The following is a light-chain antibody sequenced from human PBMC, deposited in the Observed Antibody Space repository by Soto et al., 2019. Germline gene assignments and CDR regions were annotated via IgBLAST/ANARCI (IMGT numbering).Light chain of an antibody. CDR3: SSYTSSSTL. J-gene: IGLJ1*01. Sequence: QSVLTQPASVSGSPGQSITISCTGTSSDVGGYNYVSWYQQHPGKAPKLMIYEVSNLPSGVSNRFSGSKSGNTASLTISGLQAEDEADYYCSSYTSSSTLFGTGTKLTVL. V-gene: IGLV2-14*01. CDR1: SSDVGGYNY. CDR2: EVS.